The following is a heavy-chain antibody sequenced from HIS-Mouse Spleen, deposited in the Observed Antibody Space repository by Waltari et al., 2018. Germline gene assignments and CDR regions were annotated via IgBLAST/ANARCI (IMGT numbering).Heavy chain of an antibody. CDR3: AKDTSGSYSDY. CDR2: ISYDGSNK. Sequence: QVQLVESGGGVVQPGRSLRLSLSASGFPFSRYGMHWVRQAPGKGLEWVAVISYDGSNKYYADSVKGRFTISRDNSKNTLYLQMNSLRAEDTAVYYCAKDTSGSYSDYWGQGTLVTVSS. D-gene: IGHD1-26*01. CDR1: GFPFSRYG. V-gene: IGHV3-30*18. J-gene: IGHJ4*02.